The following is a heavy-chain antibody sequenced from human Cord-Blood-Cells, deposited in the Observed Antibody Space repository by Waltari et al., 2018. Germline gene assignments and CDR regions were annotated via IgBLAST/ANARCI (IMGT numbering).Heavy chain of an antibody. Sequence: QVQLVESGGGVVQPGRSLRLSCAASGCTFSSYGMHWVRQAPGKVLGWVAVIWYDGSNKYYADSVKGRFTISRDNSKNTLYLQMNSLRAEDTAVYYCARDLGGNYFDYWGQGTLVTVSS. V-gene: IGHV3-33*01. CDR3: ARDLGGNYFDY. CDR2: IWYDGSNK. CDR1: GCTFSSYG. J-gene: IGHJ4*02. D-gene: IGHD3-16*01.